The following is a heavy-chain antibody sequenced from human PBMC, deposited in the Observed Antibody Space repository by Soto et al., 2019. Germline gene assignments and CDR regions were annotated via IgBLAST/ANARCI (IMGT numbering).Heavy chain of an antibody. Sequence: PGESLKISCKGSGYSFTSYWIGWVRQMPGKGLEWMGIIYPGDSDTRYSPSFQGQVTISADKSISTAYLQWSSMKASATAMYYCARRCCSGGSCYGAFDIWGQGTMGNVSS. CDR3: ARRCCSGGSCYGAFDI. CDR2: IYPGDSDT. D-gene: IGHD2-15*01. J-gene: IGHJ3*02. CDR1: GYSFTSYW. V-gene: IGHV5-51*01.